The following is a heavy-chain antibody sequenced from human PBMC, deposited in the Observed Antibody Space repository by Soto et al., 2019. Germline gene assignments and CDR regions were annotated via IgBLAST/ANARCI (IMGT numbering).Heavy chain of an antibody. CDR1: GFTFSSYA. V-gene: IGHV3-23*01. CDR2: ISGSGGDT. Sequence: EVQLLESGGGLVQPGGSLRLSCAASGFTFSSYAMSWVRQAPGKGLEWVSVISGSGGDTYYADSVKGRFTVSRDNSKNTLSLQMNTLRAEDTAVYYCAKASGSSTPAPGSFWGQGTLVTVSS. D-gene: IGHD2-2*01. J-gene: IGHJ1*01. CDR3: AKASGSSTPAPGSF.